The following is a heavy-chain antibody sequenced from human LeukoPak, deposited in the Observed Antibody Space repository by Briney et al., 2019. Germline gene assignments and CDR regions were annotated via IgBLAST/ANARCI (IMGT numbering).Heavy chain of an antibody. D-gene: IGHD2-15*01. CDR3: AKDFGRAATLGSWFDP. Sequence: GGSLGLSCAASGVTFSSYGMHCVRQAPGKGLEWVAFIRYDGSNKYYADSLKGRFTISRDNSKNTLYLQMNSLRAEDTGVYYCAKDFGRAATLGSWFDPWGQGTLVTVSS. CDR2: IRYDGSNK. CDR1: GVTFSSYG. V-gene: IGHV3-30*02. J-gene: IGHJ5*02.